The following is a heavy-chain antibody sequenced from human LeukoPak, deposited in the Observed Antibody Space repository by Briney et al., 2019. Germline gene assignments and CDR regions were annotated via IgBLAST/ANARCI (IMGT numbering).Heavy chain of an antibody. V-gene: IGHV3-7*03. CDR1: GFTFRDCW. CDR2: INKDGTEK. J-gene: IGHJ6*03. D-gene: IGHD3-10*01. CDR3: ARDRVMVRGVTQSYYYYYMDV. Sequence: GGSLRLSCAASGFTFRDCWMSWVRQAPGKGLEWVANINKDGTEKYYVDSVKGRFTISRDNSKNTLYLQMNSLRAEDTAVYYCARDRVMVRGVTQSYYYYYMDVWGKGTTVTVSS.